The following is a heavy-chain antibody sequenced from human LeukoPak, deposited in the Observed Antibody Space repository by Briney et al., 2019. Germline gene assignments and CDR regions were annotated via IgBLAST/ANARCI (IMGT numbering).Heavy chain of an antibody. V-gene: IGHV1-24*01. CDR1: GYTLTELS. CDR2: FDPEDGET. Sequence: ASVKVSCKVSGYTLTELSMHWVRQAPRKGLEWMGGFDPEDGETIYAQKFQGRVTMTEDTSTDTAYMELSSLRPEDTAVYYCARADRHCSGGSCYSPDNYWGQGTLVTVSS. J-gene: IGHJ4*02. D-gene: IGHD2-15*01. CDR3: ARADRHCSGGSCYSPDNY.